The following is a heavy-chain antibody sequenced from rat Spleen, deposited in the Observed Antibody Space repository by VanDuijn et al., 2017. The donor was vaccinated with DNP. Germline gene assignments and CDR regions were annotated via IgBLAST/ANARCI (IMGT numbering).Heavy chain of an antibody. V-gene: IGHV5-27*01. CDR1: GFAFSDYY. Sequence: EVQLVESGGGLVQPGRSLKLSCAASGFAFSDYYMAWVRQVPGEGLEWVASITASGGGFSYRDSVKGRFTISRDNAKSTLYLQMDSLRSEDTATYYCAKDYHFYAMDAWGQGTSVTVSS. CDR2: ITASGGGF. CDR3: AKDYHFYAMDA. J-gene: IGHJ4*01.